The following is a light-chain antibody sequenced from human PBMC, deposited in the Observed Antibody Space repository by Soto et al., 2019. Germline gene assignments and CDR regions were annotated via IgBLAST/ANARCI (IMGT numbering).Light chain of an antibody. CDR2: GAS. J-gene: IGKJ1*01. Sequence: EIVMTQSPATLSVSPGERATLSCRASQSVSSNLAWYQQKPGQAPRLLIYGASTRATGIPARFSGSGSGTDFTLTISSRQSEYFEVYYCQQYRTFGQGTNVEIK. CDR3: QQYRT. V-gene: IGKV3-15*01. CDR1: QSVSSN.